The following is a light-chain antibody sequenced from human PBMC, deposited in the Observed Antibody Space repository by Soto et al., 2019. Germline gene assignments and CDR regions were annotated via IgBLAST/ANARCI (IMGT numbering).Light chain of an antibody. CDR3: TSYISVSTVV. Sequence: QSVLTQPASVSGSPGQSITISCTGTSNDVGGYNYVSWYQQHPGKAPKLLIYDVTTRPSGVSSRFSGSKSGNTASLTISGLHTEDEAEYYCTSYISVSTVVFGGGTKLTVL. J-gene: IGLJ3*02. CDR1: SNDVGGYNY. V-gene: IGLV2-14*01. CDR2: DVT.